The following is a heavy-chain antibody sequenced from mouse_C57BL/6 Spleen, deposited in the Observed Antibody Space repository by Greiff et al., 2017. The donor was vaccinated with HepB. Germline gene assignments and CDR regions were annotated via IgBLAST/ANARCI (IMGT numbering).Heavy chain of an antibody. CDR3: VSSPHYYGNRYAMDY. CDR1: GFSFNTYA. V-gene: IGHV10-1*01. Sequence: EVQLVESGGGLVQPKGSLKLSCAASGFSFNTYAMNWVRQAPGKGLEWVARIRSKSNNYATYYADSVKDRFTISRDDSESMLYLQMNNLKTEDTAMYYCVSSPHYYGNRYAMDYWGQGTSVTVSS. D-gene: IGHD2-1*01. CDR2: IRSKSNNYAT. J-gene: IGHJ4*01.